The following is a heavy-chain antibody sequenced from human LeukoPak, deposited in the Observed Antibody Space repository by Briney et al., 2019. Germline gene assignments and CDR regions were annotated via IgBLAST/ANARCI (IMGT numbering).Heavy chain of an antibody. J-gene: IGHJ4*02. D-gene: IGHD3-9*01. CDR1: GFTFIDYY. Sequence: GGALRLSCAASGFTFIDYYMSWIRQAPGKGLEWISYITSSSSDTNYADSVKGRFTISRDNAKKSLYLQMTSLRAEDTAVYYCARDYVILTGYFRGGFDYWGQGTLVTVSS. CDR3: ARDYVILTGYFRGGFDY. V-gene: IGHV3-11*05. CDR2: ITSSSSDT.